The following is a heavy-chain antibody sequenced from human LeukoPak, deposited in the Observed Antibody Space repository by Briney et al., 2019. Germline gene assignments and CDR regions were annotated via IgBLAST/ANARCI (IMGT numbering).Heavy chain of an antibody. J-gene: IGHJ4*02. CDR2: ISGSGGST. V-gene: IGHV3-23*01. Sequence: GASLRLSCAASGLTFSSYAMSWVRQAPGKGPEWVSAISGSGGSTYYADSVKGRFTISRDNSKNTLYLQMNSLRAEDTAVYYCAKDRRWGQPDYWGQGTLVTVSS. CDR3: AKDRRWGQPDY. D-gene: IGHD4-23*01. CDR1: GLTFSSYA.